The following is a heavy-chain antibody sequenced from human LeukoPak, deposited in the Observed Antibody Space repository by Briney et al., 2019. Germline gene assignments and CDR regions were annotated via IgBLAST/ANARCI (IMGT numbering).Heavy chain of an antibody. CDR3: ARGIPPGDAFDI. J-gene: IGHJ3*02. D-gene: IGHD2-2*02. CDR2: ISTYNSNT. CDR1: GYTFTTYG. Sequence: ASVKVSCKASGYTFTTYGINWLRQAPGQGLAWMGWISTYNSNTHYAQKLQGRVTMTTDAFTSTAYMELRSLRSDDTAVYYCARGIPPGDAFDIWGQGTMVTVSS. V-gene: IGHV1-18*01.